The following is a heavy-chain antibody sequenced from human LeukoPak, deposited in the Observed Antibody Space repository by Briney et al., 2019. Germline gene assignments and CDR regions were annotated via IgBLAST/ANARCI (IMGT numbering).Heavy chain of an antibody. Sequence: NPSETLSLTCAVYGASLHGHYWSWIRQSPGKGLEWIGEGSDRGGTKFNPSLKGRVTISADPFKNQFSLNLYSVTAADTAVYHCAMNGQSGFSFDPWGQGTLVTVSS. V-gene: IGHV4-34*01. CDR1: GASLHGHY. D-gene: IGHD1-26*01. CDR3: AMNGQSGFSFDP. CDR2: GSDRGGT. J-gene: IGHJ5*02.